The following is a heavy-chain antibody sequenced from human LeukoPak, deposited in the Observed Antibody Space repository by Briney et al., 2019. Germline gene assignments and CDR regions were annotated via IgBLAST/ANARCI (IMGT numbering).Heavy chain of an antibody. CDR1: GFTFSIYA. CDR3: ARDLGWLTHPSLGGMDV. V-gene: IGHV3-23*01. D-gene: IGHD6-19*01. J-gene: IGHJ6*02. Sequence: PGGSLRLSCAASGFTFSIYAMSWVRQAPGKGLEWVSAISGSGGSTYYADSVKGRFTISRDNSKNTLYLQMNSLRAEDTAVYYCARDLGWLTHPSLGGMDVWGQGTTVTVSS. CDR2: ISGSGGST.